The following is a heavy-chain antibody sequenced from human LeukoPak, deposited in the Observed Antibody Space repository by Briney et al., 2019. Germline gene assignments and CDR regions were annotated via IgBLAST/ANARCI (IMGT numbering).Heavy chain of an antibody. Sequence: ASAKVSCKASGGTFISYAISWVRQAPGQGLEWMGGIIPIFGTANYAQKFQGRVTITADESTSTAYMELSSLRSEDTAVYYCARDLKYSSGWQRFDYWGRGTLVTVSS. CDR2: IIPIFGTA. CDR1: GGTFISYA. D-gene: IGHD6-19*01. J-gene: IGHJ4*02. V-gene: IGHV1-69*13. CDR3: ARDLKYSSGWQRFDY.